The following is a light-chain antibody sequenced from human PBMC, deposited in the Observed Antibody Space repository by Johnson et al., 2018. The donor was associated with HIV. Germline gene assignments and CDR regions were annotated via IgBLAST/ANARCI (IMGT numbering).Light chain of an antibody. J-gene: IGLJ1*01. Sequence: QSVLTQSPSVSAAPGQKVTISCSGSSSNIGNNYVSWYQQLPGTAPKLLIYDNNKRPSGIPDRFSGSKSGTSATLGINGLQTGDEADYYCGTWDSSLSAYVFGTGTKVTVL. CDR2: DNN. CDR3: GTWDSSLSAYV. V-gene: IGLV1-51*01. CDR1: SSNIGNNY.